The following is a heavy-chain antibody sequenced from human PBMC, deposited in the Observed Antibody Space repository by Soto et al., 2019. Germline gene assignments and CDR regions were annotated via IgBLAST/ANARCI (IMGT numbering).Heavy chain of an antibody. CDR2: IIPIFGTA. CDR3: ARDVVRNRRVYYVRC. Sequence: GASVKVSCKASGGTFSSYAISWVRQAPGQGLEWMGGIIPIFGTANYAQKFQGRVTITADESTSTAYMELSSLRSEDTAVYYCARDVVRNRRVYYVRCCGQGLLLTVS. CDR1: GGTFSSYA. J-gene: IGHJ4*02. D-gene: IGHD1-1*01. V-gene: IGHV1-69*13.